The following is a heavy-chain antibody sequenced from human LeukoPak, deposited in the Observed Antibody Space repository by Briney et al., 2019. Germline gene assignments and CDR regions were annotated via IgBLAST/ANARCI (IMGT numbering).Heavy chain of an antibody. CDR2: MSWDGGST. CDR1: GFTFDDYT. D-gene: IGHD3-10*01. Sequence: GGSLRLSCAASGFTFDDYTMHWVRQAPGKGLEWVSLMSWDGGSTYYADSVKGRFTISRDNSKNSLYLQMNSLRTEDTALYYCAKDNVGDYYGSGSYTYFDYWGQGTLVTVSS. J-gene: IGHJ4*02. V-gene: IGHV3-43*01. CDR3: AKDNVGDYYGSGSYTYFDY.